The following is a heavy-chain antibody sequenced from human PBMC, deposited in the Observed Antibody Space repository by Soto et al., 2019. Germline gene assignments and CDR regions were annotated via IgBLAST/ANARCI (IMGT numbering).Heavy chain of an antibody. CDR1: GGSITNNY. J-gene: IGHJ5*02. V-gene: IGHV4-59*08. D-gene: IGHD1-1*01. CDR2: SYYSGST. CDR3: ARRQNWNNLFDT. Sequence: SETLSLTCTVSGGSITNNYWSWTRQSPGKGLEWIGCSYYSGSTSYNPSLRSRVTISIDTSKTQFSLRLRSVTAADTAVYYCARRQNWNNLFDTWGQGTLVTVSS.